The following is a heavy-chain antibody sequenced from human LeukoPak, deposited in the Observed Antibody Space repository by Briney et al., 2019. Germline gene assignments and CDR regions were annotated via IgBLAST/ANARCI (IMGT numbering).Heavy chain of an antibody. J-gene: IGHJ5*02. V-gene: IGHV3-48*01. Sequence: GGSLTLSCAVSGFTFRNYNMIGVRHPPGRGLQWVSYIWSSSNIIYYADSVKGRFTISRDNSKNTLYLQMNRLRAEDTAVYYCARESPVAAVGRSWFDPSGQGTRVTVSS. CDR2: IWSSSNII. CDR1: GFTFRNYN. CDR3: ARESPVAAVGRSWFDP. D-gene: IGHD6-13*01.